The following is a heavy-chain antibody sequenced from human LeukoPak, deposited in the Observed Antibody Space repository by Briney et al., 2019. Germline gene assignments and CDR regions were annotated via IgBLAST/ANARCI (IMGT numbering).Heavy chain of an antibody. V-gene: IGHV4-39*02. CDR1: GGSMTSSVYY. D-gene: IGHD3-10*01. CDR3: AREGSGSLFYYGMDV. J-gene: IGHJ6*02. CDR2: IYYNGST. Sequence: SETLSLTCTVSGGSMTSSVYYWRWIRQPPGKGLEWIGSIYYNGSTYYNPSLKSRVTISVDTSKKRFSLRLSSVTAADSAFYYCAREGSGSLFYYGMDVWGQGTTVTVSS.